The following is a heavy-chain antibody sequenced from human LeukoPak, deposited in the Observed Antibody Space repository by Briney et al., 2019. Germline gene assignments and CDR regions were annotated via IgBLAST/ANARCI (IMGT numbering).Heavy chain of an antibody. CDR1: GFTFSSYS. V-gene: IGHV3-48*01. Sequence: PGGSLRLSCAASGFTFSSYSMNWVCQAPGKGLEWVSYISSSSSTIYYADSVKGRFTISRDNAKNSLYLQMNSLRAEDTAVYYCARDSLFLADDYWGQGTLVTVSS. CDR2: ISSSSSTI. J-gene: IGHJ4*02. CDR3: ARDSLFLADDY. D-gene: IGHD3-16*02.